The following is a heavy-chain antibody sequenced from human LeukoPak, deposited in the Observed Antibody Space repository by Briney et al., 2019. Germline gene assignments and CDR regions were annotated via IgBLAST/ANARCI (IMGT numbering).Heavy chain of an antibody. Sequence: SVNVSCKASGGTFSSYAISWVRQAPGQGLEWMGGIIPIFGTANYAQKFQGRVTITADESTSTAYMELSSLRSEDTAVYYCARSQGHPWAVPAANLDFDYWGQGTLVTVSS. J-gene: IGHJ4*02. CDR2: IIPIFGTA. CDR3: ARSQGHPWAVPAANLDFDY. D-gene: IGHD2-2*01. V-gene: IGHV1-69*01. CDR1: GGTFSSYA.